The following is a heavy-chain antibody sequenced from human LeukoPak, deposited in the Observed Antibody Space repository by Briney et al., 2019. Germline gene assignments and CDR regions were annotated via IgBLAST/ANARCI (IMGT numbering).Heavy chain of an antibody. D-gene: IGHD4-11*01. CDR2: IIPMFGTT. V-gene: IGHV1-69*05. J-gene: IGHJ6*03. Sequence: GASVKVSCKASGGTFSNYAISWVRQAPGQGLEWMGRIIPMFGTTNYAQNFQGRVTITTDESTSPAYMEVSSLRIEDTAVYYCASVTVTTWAPDGHMDVWGKGTTVTVSS. CDR1: GGTFSNYA. CDR3: ASVTVTTWAPDGHMDV.